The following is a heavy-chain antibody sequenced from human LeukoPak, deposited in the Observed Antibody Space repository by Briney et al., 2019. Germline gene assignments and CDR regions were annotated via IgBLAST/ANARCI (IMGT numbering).Heavy chain of an antibody. CDR2: IYSGGCT. CDR3: ARTGYANNWFDP. Sequence: GGSLRLSCVASGFTVSSNHMSWVRQAPGKGLEWVSVIYSGGCTYYADSVKGRFTISRDNSKNTLYLQMNSLRAEDTAVYYCARTGYANNWFDPWGQGTLVTVSS. J-gene: IGHJ5*02. CDR1: GFTVSSNH. V-gene: IGHV3-53*01. D-gene: IGHD3-9*01.